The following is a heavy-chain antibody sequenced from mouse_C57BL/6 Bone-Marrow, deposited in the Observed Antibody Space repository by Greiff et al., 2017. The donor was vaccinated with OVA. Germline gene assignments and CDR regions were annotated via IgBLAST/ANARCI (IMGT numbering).Heavy chain of an antibody. CDR1: GYAFSSSW. CDR2: IYPGDGDT. Sequence: QVQLQQSGPELVKPGASVKISCKASGYAFSSSWMNWVKQRPGKGIEWIGRIYPGDGDTNYNGKFKGKATLTADKSSSTAYMQLSSLTSEDSAVYFCASFDGYYWYFDVWGTGTTVTVSS. CDR3: ASFDGYYWYFDV. V-gene: IGHV1-82*01. J-gene: IGHJ1*03. D-gene: IGHD2-3*01.